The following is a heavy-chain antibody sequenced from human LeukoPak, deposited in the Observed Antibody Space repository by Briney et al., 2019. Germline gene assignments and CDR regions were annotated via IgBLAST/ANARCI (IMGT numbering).Heavy chain of an antibody. CDR3: ARDLAFVAAAGTVLGPYYFDY. V-gene: IGHV3-48*01. CDR1: GFTFSSYG. D-gene: IGHD6-13*01. CDR2: ISSSSSTI. J-gene: IGHJ4*02. Sequence: GGSLRLSCAASGFTFSSYGMTWVRQAPGKGLEWVSYISSSSSTIYYADSVKGRFTISRDNAKNSLYLQLNSLRAEDTAVYYCARDLAFVAAAGTVLGPYYFDYWGQGTLVTVSS.